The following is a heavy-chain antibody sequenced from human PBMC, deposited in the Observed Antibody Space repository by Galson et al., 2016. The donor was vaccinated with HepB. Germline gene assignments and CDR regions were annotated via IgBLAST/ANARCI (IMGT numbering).Heavy chain of an antibody. J-gene: IGHJ4*02. CDR2: TYYRSKWYN. CDR1: GDSVSSYSGA. D-gene: IGHD5-12*01. V-gene: IGHV6-1*01. CDR3: ARDRGWGRHFFDS. Sequence: CAISGDSVSSYSGAWDWIRQSPSRGLEWLGRTYYRSKWYNDYAGSVKGRITIEADTSKNLFSLQLTSVTVADTAVYYCARDRGWGRHFFDSWGQGTLVSVSS.